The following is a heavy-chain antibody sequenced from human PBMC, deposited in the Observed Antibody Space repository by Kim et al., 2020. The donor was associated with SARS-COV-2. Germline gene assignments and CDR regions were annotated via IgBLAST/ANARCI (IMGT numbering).Heavy chain of an antibody. D-gene: IGHD2-2*01. CDR3: ARHVPAGGWFDP. J-gene: IGHJ5*02. V-gene: IGHV5-51*01. Sequence: RYSPAFKGEVTISADKSISTAYLQWRSLKASDTAMYYCARHVPAGGWFDPWGQGTLVTVSS.